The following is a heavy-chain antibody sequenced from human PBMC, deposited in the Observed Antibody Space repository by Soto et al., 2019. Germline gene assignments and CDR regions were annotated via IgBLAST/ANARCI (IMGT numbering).Heavy chain of an antibody. CDR1: GFPFSIYA. CDR3: AKDGVGISARFQH. D-gene: IGHD6-6*01. Sequence: GGSLRLSCAASGFPFSIYAMSLVRQSPGKGLEWVSAISVSGGSTYYADSVKGRFTISRDNSKNTLYLQMNSLRAEDTAVYYCAKDGVGISARFQHWGQGTLVTVSP. CDR2: ISVSGGST. J-gene: IGHJ1*01. V-gene: IGHV3-23*01.